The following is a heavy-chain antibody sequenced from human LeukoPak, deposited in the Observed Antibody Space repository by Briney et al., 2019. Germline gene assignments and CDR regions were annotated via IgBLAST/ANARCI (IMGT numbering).Heavy chain of an antibody. D-gene: IGHD6-6*01. J-gene: IGHJ4*02. Sequence: SETLSLTCTVSGGSISNYYWTWIRQPPGKGLEWIGYIYYSGSTNYNPSLKSRVTISVDTSKNQFSLKLSSVTAADTAVYYCARRSSSAIDYWGQGTLVTVSS. V-gene: IGHV4-59*12. CDR3: ARRSSSAIDY. CDR1: GGSISNYY. CDR2: IYYSGST.